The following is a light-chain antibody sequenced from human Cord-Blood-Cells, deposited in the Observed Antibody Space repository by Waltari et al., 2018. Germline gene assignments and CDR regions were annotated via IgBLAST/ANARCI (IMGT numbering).Light chain of an antibody. J-gene: IGKJ3*01. Sequence: DIVMTQSPLSLPVTPGEPASISCRSTQSLLHSNGYTYLDWYLQKPGQSPQLLIYLGSNRAAGVPDRCSGIGSGTDFTLKISRVEAEDVGVYYCMQALQTPFTFGPGTKVDIK. CDR3: MQALQTPFT. V-gene: IGKV2-28*01. CDR2: LGS. CDR1: QSLLHSNGYTY.